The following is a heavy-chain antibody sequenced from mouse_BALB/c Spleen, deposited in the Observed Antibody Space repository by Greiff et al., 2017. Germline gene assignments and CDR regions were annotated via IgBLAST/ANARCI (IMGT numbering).Heavy chain of an antibody. CDR1: GFTFSSYA. Sequence: EVQLQESGGGLVKPGGSLKLSCAASGFTFSSYAMSWVRQTPEKRLEWVASISSGGSTYYPDSVKGRFTISRDNARNILYLQMSSLRSEDTAMYYCASYDYDEEGAMDYWGQGTSVTVSS. D-gene: IGHD2-4*01. V-gene: IGHV5-6-5*01. J-gene: IGHJ4*01. CDR3: ASYDYDEEGAMDY. CDR2: ISSGGST.